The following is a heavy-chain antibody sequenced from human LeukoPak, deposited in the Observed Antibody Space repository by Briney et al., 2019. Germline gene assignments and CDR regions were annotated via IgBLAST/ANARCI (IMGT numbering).Heavy chain of an antibody. CDR3: ASIWFGARPIDY. CDR2: INHSGST. J-gene: IGHJ4*02. V-gene: IGHV4-34*01. Sequence: SETLSLTCAVYGGSFSGYYWSWIRQPPGKGLEWIGEINHSGSTNYNPSLKSRVTISVDTSKNQFSLKLSSVTAADTAVYYCASIWFGARPIDYWGQGTLVTVSS. D-gene: IGHD3-10*01. CDR1: GGSFSGYY.